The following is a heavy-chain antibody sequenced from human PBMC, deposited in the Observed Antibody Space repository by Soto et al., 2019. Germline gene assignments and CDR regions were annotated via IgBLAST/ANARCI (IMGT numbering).Heavy chain of an antibody. CDR3: ATQEVGGTYVYTFDP. D-gene: IGHD1-26*01. V-gene: IGHV4-39*02. CDR2: IYCSGST. CDR1: GGSISSSSYY. Sequence: QLQLQESGPGLVKPSETLSLTCTVSGGSISSSSYYWGWIRQPPGKGLEWIGSIYCSGSTYYNPSLKSRITISVDTSKNHFSPKLSSVTAADTAVYYCATQEVGGTYVYTFDPWGQGTLVTVSS. J-gene: IGHJ5*02.